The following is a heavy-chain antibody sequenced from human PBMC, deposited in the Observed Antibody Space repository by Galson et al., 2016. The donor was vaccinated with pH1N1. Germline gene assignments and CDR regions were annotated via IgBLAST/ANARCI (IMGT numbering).Heavy chain of an antibody. CDR2: IDPSDGTT. CDR3: ARRYYFDY. V-gene: IGHV1-46*01. J-gene: IGHJ4*02. Sequence: SVKVSCKASGYSVTRYYTHWVRQAPGQGLEWMGIIDPSDGTTTYSQKFQGRITMTRDTPTNSVYMELSSLTSDDTAVYYCARRYYFDYWGQGTLFTVSS. CDR1: GYSVTRYY.